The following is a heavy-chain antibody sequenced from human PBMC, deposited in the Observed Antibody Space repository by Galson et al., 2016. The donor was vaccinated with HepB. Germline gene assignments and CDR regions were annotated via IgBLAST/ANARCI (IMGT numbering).Heavy chain of an antibody. D-gene: IGHD3-3*01. V-gene: IGHV3-49*03. CDR1: GFTFGDYA. Sequence: LRLSCAASGFTFGDYAMSWFRQAPGKGLEWVGFIRSKAYGGTTEYAASVKGRVTISRDYSKSIAYLQMNSLKTEDTAVYYCAKGGEWLLYFDYWGQGTLVTVSS. J-gene: IGHJ4*02. CDR3: AKGGEWLLYFDY. CDR2: IRSKAYGGTT.